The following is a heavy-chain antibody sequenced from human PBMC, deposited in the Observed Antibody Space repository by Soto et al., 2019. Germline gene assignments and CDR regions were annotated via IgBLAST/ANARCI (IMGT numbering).Heavy chain of an antibody. D-gene: IGHD3-22*01. Sequence: QVKLVQSGTEVKKPGASIKVSCKASGYSFVTSGMTWVRQAPGQGLEWMGWISVYNGNTNYDQKLQERVTTTTDTSTNTAYLEVRNLRSDDTAVYYCARAGQYLDASGYADWGQGTLVTVSS. CDR1: GYSFVTSG. V-gene: IGHV1-18*01. J-gene: IGHJ4*02. CDR2: ISVYNGNT. CDR3: ARAGQYLDASGYAD.